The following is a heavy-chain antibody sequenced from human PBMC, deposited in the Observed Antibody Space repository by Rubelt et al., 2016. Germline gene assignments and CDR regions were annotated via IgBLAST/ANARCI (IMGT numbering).Heavy chain of an antibody. J-gene: IGHJ3*01. Sequence: VHLVESGGGVVQPGKSLRLSCAASGLTVSSNYMNWVRQAPGKGLEWVSVIYTGGRTSYADSVKGRFTISRDNSKKTLYLKMSSLRAEDTAVYYCARENTYGSGSDVFDFWGRGTMVTVSS. CDR1: GLTVSSNY. CDR2: IYTGGRT. CDR3: ARENTYGSGSDVFDF. V-gene: IGHV3-66*01. D-gene: IGHD3-10*01.